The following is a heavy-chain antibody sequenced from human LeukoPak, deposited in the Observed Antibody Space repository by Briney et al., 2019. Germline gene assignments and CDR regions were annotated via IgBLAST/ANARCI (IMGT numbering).Heavy chain of an antibody. J-gene: IGHJ4*02. V-gene: IGHV3-48*02. Sequence: GGSLRLSCAASGFTFSSYAMHWVRQAPGKGLECVSYISSSSATIYYADSVKGRFTISRDNAKNSLFLQMDSLRDEDTAVYYCATAYGSGSSYWGQGALVTVSS. CDR1: GFTFSSYA. CDR3: ATAYGSGSSY. D-gene: IGHD3-10*01. CDR2: ISSSSATI.